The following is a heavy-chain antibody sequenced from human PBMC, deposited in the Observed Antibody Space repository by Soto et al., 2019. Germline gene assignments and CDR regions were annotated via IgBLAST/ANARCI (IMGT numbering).Heavy chain of an antibody. CDR1: GGIFTNNA. Sequence: QVQVVQSGAEVKKPGSSVKVSCKVSGGIFTNNAISWVRQAPGQGLEWLGGVIPLFDTAYYAQIFRGRLRNSADGATTTAYLELSGLTSADPAVYFCATGGHNDGYNFYHGMDVWGQGTTVTVS. CDR2: VIPLFDTA. J-gene: IGHJ6*02. CDR3: ATGGHNDGYNFYHGMDV. V-gene: IGHV1-69*01. D-gene: IGHD3-16*01.